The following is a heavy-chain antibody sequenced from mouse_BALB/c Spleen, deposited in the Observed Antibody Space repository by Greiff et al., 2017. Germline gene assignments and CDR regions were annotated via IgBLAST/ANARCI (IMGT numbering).Heavy chain of an antibody. CDR1: GDSITSGY. CDR2: ISYSGST. CDR3: ARGTMITTRFAY. V-gene: IGHV3-8*02. Sequence: EVQVVESGPSLVKPSQTLSLTCSVTGDSITSGYWNWIRKFPGNKLEYMGYISYSGSTYYNPSLKSRISITRDTSKNQYYLQLNSVTTEDTATYYCARGTMITTRFAYWGQGTLVTVSA. D-gene: IGHD2-4*01. J-gene: IGHJ3*01.